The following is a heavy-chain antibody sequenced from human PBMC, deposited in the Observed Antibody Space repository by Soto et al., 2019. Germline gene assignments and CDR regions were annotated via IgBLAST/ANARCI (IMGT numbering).Heavy chain of an antibody. CDR3: ARWRSYGGTRSFDF. CDR2: ISGGASSI. CDR1: GFTFSDHF. D-gene: IGHD3-16*01. Sequence: QVQLVESGGGVVKPGGSLRLSCAASGFTFSDHFMSWIRQAPGKGLEWISYISGGASSIYYADSVKGRFTISRVNAKNSLYLQMNSLRAEDTAVYYCARWRSYGGTRSFDFWGQGTLVTVSS. V-gene: IGHV3-11*01. J-gene: IGHJ4*02.